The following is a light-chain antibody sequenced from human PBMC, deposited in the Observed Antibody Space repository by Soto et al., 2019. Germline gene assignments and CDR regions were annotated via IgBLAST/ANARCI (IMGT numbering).Light chain of an antibody. Sequence: EIVLTQSPATLSLSPGERATLSCGASQSVSRNYVAWYQQKPGLAPRLVMFAASTRATGIPDRFSGSGSGTDFTLTISRLEPEDFALYFCQQYDRSPFTFGPGTKVDI. J-gene: IGKJ3*01. CDR3: QQYDRSPFT. CDR1: QSVSRNY. V-gene: IGKV3D-20*01. CDR2: AAS.